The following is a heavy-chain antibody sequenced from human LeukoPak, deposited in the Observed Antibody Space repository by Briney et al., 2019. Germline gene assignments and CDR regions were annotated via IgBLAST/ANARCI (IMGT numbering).Heavy chain of an antibody. CDR1: GFTFSSYW. V-gene: IGHV3-74*03. D-gene: IGHD3-22*01. J-gene: IGHJ4*02. CDR2: INSDGSST. CDR3: ARQYSYDSSGYYPWDY. Sequence: GGSLRLSCAASGFTFSSYWMHWVRQAPGKGLVWVSRINSDGSSTTYADSVKGRFIISRDNAKNTLYLQMNSLRAEDTAMYYCARQYSYDSSGYYPWDYWGQGTLVTVSS.